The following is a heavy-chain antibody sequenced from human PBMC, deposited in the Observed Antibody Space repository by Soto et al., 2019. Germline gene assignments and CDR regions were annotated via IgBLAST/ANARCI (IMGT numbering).Heavy chain of an antibody. CDR3: ASDLDTYYYDSSGYNFPDY. CDR2: ISYDGSNK. V-gene: IGHV3-30-3*01. CDR1: EGTSGGLA. D-gene: IGHD3-22*01. J-gene: IGHJ4*02. Sequence: GRSQRLPWGVVEGTSGGLARHRVRKTTGKGLEWVAVISYDGSNKYYADSVKGRFTISRDNSKNTLYLQMNSLRAEDTAVYYCASDLDTYYYDSSGYNFPDYLVQGTLVTVSS.